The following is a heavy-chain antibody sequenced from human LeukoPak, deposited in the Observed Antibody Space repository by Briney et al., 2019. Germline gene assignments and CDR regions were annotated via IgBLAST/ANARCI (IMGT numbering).Heavy chain of an antibody. CDR3: ARDYDSSGYYFGGWFDP. J-gene: IGHJ5*02. V-gene: IGHV3-11*04. CDR2: ISNSGSSI. CDR1: GFTFSDSY. D-gene: IGHD3-22*01. Sequence: GGSLRLSCAASGFTFSDSYMTWIRQAPGKGLEWVSYISNSGSSIYYADSVKGRFTTSRDNAKSSLYLQMNSLRAEDTAVYYCARDYDSSGYYFGGWFDPWGQGTLVTVSS.